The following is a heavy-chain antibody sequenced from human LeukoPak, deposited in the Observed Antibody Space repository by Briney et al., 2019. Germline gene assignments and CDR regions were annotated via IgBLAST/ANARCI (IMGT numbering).Heavy chain of an antibody. J-gene: IGHJ4*02. CDR1: GYTFTSYY. D-gene: IGHD5-12*01. CDR2: INPSGGST. Sequence: ASVKVSCKASGYTFTSYYMHWVRQAPGQGLEWVGIINPSGGSTSYAQKFQGRVTMTRDTSTSTVYMELSSLRSEDTAVYYCARAWAATRTFDYWGQGTLVTVSS. V-gene: IGHV1-46*01. CDR3: ARAWAATRTFDY.